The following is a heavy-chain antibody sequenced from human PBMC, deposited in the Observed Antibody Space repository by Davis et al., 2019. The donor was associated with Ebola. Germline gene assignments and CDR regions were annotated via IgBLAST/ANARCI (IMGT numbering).Heavy chain of an antibody. CDR3: ARQAYYGSGSLDY. J-gene: IGHJ4*02. D-gene: IGHD3-10*01. Sequence: MPSETLSLTCTVSGGSISSYYWSWIRQPPGKGLEWIGYIYYSGSTYYNPSLKSRVTISVDTSKNQFSLKLSSVTAADTAVYYCARQAYYGSGSLDYWGQGTLVTVSS. CDR2: IYYSGST. V-gene: IGHV4-59*04. CDR1: GGSISSYY.